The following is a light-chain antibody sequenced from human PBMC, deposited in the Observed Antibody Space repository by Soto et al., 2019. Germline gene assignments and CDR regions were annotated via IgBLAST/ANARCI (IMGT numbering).Light chain of an antibody. J-gene: IGKJ1*01. CDR1: QSVSSSY. CDR3: QHYGSSWLT. Sequence: EIVLTQSPGTLSLSPGGRATLACRSSQSVSSSYLSWYQQKPGQTPRLLIYGVSRRATGIPDRFSGSGSGTDFTLTISRLEPEDFAVYYCQHYGSSWLTFGQGTKVDIK. V-gene: IGKV3-20*01. CDR2: GVS.